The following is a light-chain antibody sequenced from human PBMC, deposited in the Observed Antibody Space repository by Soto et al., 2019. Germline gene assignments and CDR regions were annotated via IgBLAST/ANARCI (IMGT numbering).Light chain of an antibody. CDR2: DAS. J-gene: IGKJ4*01. CDR1: QSVSSN. Sequence: EIVMTQSPATLSVSPGERATFSCRASQSVSSNLAWYQQKPGQAPRLLIYDASNRATGIPARFSGSGSGTDFTLTISSLEPEDFAVYYCQQRRNWLTFGGGTKVDI. V-gene: IGKV3-11*01. CDR3: QQRRNWLT.